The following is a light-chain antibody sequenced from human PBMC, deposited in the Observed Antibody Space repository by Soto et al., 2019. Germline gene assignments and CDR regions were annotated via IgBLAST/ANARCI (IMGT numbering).Light chain of an antibody. J-gene: IGLJ1*01. CDR1: SSDVGNYNY. CDR2: DVS. CDR3: CSYAGSFIFV. Sequence: QSALTRPRSVSGSPGQSVTISCTGTSSDVGNYNYVSWYQQYPGKVPKLMIYDVSKRPSGVPDRFSGSKSGNTASLTISGLQTEDEADYYCCSYAGSFIFVFGTGTKVTVL. V-gene: IGLV2-11*01.